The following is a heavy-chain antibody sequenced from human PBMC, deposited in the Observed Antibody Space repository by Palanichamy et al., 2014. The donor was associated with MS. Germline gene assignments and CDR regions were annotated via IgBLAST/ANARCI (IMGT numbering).Heavy chain of an antibody. Sequence: QGQLVQSGAEVKKPGASVKVSCKASGYTFTNYGISWVRQAPGQGLEWMGWVSTYSANPNYAQKFRDRVIMTTDTSTSTAYMELSSLGSDDTAVYYCARDWLCSGRTCVDLFDIWGQGTVVTVSA. J-gene: IGHJ3*02. CDR1: GYTFTNYG. CDR3: ARDWLCSGRTCVDLFDI. D-gene: IGHD2-15*01. V-gene: IGHV1-18*01. CDR2: VSTYSANP.